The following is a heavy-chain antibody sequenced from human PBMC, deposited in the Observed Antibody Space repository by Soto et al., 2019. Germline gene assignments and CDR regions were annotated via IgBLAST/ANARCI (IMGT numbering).Heavy chain of an antibody. CDR1: GDSFTGYW. D-gene: IGHD6-6*01. CDR2: IYPGDSDT. Sequence: GESLTITVTGSGDSFTGYWNGWVRQMPGKGLEWMGIIYPGDSDTRYSPSFQGQVNISADKSISTAYLQGSSLKASDTAMYYCARPVPQIQDYGMDVWGKGTTVTVSS. J-gene: IGHJ6*01. CDR3: ARPVPQIQDYGMDV. V-gene: IGHV5-51*01.